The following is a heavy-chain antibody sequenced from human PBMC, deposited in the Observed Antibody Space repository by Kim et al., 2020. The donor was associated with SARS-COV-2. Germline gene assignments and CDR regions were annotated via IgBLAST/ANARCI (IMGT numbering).Heavy chain of an antibody. CDR2: ISGSGGST. CDR1: GFTFSSYA. CDR3: AKDDPHSSSWYNRRSTFDY. J-gene: IGHJ4*02. D-gene: IGHD6-13*01. V-gene: IGHV3-23*01. Sequence: GGSLRLSCAASGFTFSSYAMSWVRQAPGKGLEWVSAISGSGGSTYYADSVKGRFTISRDNSKNTLYLQMNSLRAEDTAVYYCAKDDPHSSSWYNRRSTFDYWGQGTLVTVSS.